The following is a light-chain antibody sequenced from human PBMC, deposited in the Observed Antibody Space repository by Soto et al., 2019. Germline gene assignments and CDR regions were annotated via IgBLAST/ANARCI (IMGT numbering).Light chain of an antibody. CDR3: QSYDSSLSGHVV. Sequence: QSVLTQPPSVSGAPGQRVTISCTGSGSNLGSGFDVQWYQQLPGTAPKLLIYYNDNRPSGVPDRFSGSKSGTSASLAITGLQADDEADYYCQSYDSSLSGHVVFGGGTKVNVL. J-gene: IGLJ2*01. CDR1: GSNLGSGFD. V-gene: IGLV1-40*01. CDR2: YND.